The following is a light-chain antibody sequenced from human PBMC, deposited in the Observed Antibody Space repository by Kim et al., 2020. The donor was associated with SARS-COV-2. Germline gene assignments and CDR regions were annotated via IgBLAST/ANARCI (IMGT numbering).Light chain of an antibody. CDR2: CGS. CDR3: QQYGSSSLT. J-gene: IGKJ4*01. Sequence: SPRERATLSFRARQSVPSSFLAWAPQKPAEAARNLICCGSSRSTGIPDWFIGGLSGTDYTLTISRRQPDDFAMYYCQQYGSSSLTFGEGTKVDIK. V-gene: IGKV3-20*01. CDR1: QSVPSSF.